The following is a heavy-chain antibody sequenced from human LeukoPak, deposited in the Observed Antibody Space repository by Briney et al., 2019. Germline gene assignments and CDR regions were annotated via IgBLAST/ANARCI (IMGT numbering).Heavy chain of an antibody. J-gene: IGHJ4*02. CDR2: IYYSGTT. CDR3: ATTNVLLWFGELSKTAYFDY. Sequence: PSETLSLTCTVSGGSISITSYYWGWIRQPPGKGLEWIGSIYYSGTTYRNPSLKSRVTISVDTSKNQFSLKLSSVTAADTAVYYCATTNVLLWFGELSKTAYFDYWGQGTLVTVSS. V-gene: IGHV4-39*07. D-gene: IGHD3-10*01. CDR1: GGSISITSYY.